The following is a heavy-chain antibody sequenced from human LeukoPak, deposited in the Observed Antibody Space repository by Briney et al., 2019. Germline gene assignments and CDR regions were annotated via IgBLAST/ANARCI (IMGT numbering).Heavy chain of an antibody. CDR3: VQTTGWPGFDY. CDR2: IYNGVPT. Sequence: SETLSLICTTSGAPISRFYWSWVRQPPGKGLEWIGNIYNGVPTFFNPSLKSRVTLSVDTSKTRFSLQLASLSAADTAVYYCVQTTGWPGFDYWGQGILVTVSS. D-gene: IGHD6-19*01. V-gene: IGHV4-4*09. CDR1: GAPISRFY. J-gene: IGHJ4*02.